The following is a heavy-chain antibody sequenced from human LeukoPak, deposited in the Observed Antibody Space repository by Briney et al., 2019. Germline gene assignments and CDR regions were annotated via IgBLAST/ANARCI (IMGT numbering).Heavy chain of an antibody. V-gene: IGHV3-23*01. CDR1: GFTFSSYG. CDR3: AKKGTKVLFPRAAAGLDY. D-gene: IGHD6-13*01. J-gene: IGHJ4*02. CDR2: ISGSGGST. Sequence: QPGGSLRLSCAASGFTFSSYGMSWVRQAPGKGLEWVSAISGSGGSTYYADSVKGRFTISRDNSKNTLYLQMNSLRAEDTAVYYCAKKGTKVLFPRAAAGLDYWGQGTLVTVSS.